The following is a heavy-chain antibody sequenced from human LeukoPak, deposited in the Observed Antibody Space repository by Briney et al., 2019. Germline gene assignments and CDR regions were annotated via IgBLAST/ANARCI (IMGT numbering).Heavy chain of an antibody. CDR3: ARDATYQLLYAYY. CDR2: IIPIFGTA. Sequence: SVKVSCKASGGTFSSYAISWVRQAPGQGLEWMGGIIPIFGTANYAQKFQGRVTITADESTSTAYMELSSLRPEDTAVYYCARDATYQLLYAYYWGQGTLVTVSS. V-gene: IGHV1-69*13. J-gene: IGHJ4*02. D-gene: IGHD2-2*02. CDR1: GGTFSSYA.